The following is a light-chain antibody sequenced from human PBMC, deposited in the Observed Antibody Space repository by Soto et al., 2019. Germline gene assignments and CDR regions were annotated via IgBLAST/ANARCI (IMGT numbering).Light chain of an antibody. CDR3: QQYKNWPPIT. CDR2: GAD. Sequence: EVVMTQSPATLSVSPGERSTLSCRSSQSLSSSLAWYQQKPGQAPRLLIYGADTRATGVPARFSGSGFGTVFTLTISSLQSEDFAVYYCQQYKNWPPITFGQGTRLEIK. CDR1: QSLSSS. J-gene: IGKJ5*01. V-gene: IGKV3-15*01.